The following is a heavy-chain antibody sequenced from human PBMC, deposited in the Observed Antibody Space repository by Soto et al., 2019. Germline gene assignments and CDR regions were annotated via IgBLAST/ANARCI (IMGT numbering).Heavy chain of an antibody. J-gene: IGHJ4*02. CDR1: GFTFSSYA. CDR2: ISGSGGIT. V-gene: IGHV3-23*01. D-gene: IGHD5-12*01. Sequence: PGGSLRLSCAASGFTFSSYAMSWVRQAPGKGLEWVSAISGSGGITYYADSVKGRFTISNDNSKNTLYLHMNSLITEDTAVYYCEKDVTVDIVNTPGYWSQGTLVNVSS. CDR3: EKDVTVDIVNTPGY.